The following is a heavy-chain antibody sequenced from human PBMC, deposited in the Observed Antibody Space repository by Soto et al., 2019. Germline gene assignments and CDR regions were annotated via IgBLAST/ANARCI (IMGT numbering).Heavy chain of an antibody. J-gene: IGHJ3*02. V-gene: IGHV3-23*01. D-gene: IGHD6-13*01. CDR3: AKDAAGSSSTDAGAFDI. Sequence: PGGSLRLSCAASGFTFSSYAMSWVRQAPGKGLEWVSAISGSGGSTYYTDSVKGRFTISRDNSKNTLYLQMNSLRAEDTAVYYCAKDAAGSSSTDAGAFDIWGQGTMVTVSS. CDR2: ISGSGGST. CDR1: GFTFSSYA.